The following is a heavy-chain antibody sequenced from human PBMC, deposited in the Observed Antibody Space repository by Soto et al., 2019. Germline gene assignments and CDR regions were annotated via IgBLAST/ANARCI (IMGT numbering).Heavy chain of an antibody. CDR1: GFTLGRYW. CDR3: TRGGLEPFDF. J-gene: IGHJ4*02. D-gene: IGHD1-1*01. V-gene: IGHV3-74*01. CDR2: INDYATTI. Sequence: LRLSCADSGFTLGRYWMNWVRQAPGKGLVWVSRINDYATTINYADSVKGRFTISRDNAKNTLYLQMNSLKVEDTAVYYCTRGGLEPFDFWGQGALVTVS.